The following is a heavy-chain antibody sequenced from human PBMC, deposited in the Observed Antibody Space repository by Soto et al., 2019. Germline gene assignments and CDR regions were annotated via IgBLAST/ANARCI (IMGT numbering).Heavy chain of an antibody. V-gene: IGHV3-11*04. Sequence: GGSLRLSCAASGFIFRDWFMSWIRQAPGKGLEWISYISKDSGRATRYADSVKGRFTISRDNSKNTLYLQMSSLRAEDTAVYYCVKDLLEGSPLWYFDLWGRGTLVTVSS. J-gene: IGHJ2*01. CDR2: ISKDSGRAT. CDR3: VKDLLEGSPLWYFDL. D-gene: IGHD3-10*01. CDR1: GFIFRDWF.